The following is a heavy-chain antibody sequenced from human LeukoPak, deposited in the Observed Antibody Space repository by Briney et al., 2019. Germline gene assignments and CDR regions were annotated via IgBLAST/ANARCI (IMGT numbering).Heavy chain of an antibody. CDR2: ISGSGGST. Sequence: GGSLRLSCAASGFTFSTYAMSWVRQAPGKGLEWVSAISGSGGSTYYADSVKGRFTISRDNSKNTLYLQMNSLRAEDTAVYYCAKRQGSSSSFDYWGQGTLVTVSS. V-gene: IGHV3-23*01. CDR1: GFTFSTYA. J-gene: IGHJ4*02. D-gene: IGHD6-6*01. CDR3: AKRQGSSSSFDY.